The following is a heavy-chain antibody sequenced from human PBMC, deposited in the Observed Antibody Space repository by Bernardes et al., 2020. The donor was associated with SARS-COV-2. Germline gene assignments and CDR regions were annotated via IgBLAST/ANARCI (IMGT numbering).Heavy chain of an antibody. J-gene: IGHJ6*02. CDR2: IKRDGSET. Sequence: GGSLRLSCAGSGFDFSDYWMTWVRQAPGKGLEWVANIKRDGSETYYVDSVKGRYTISRDNGKNLVFLQMNSLRAEDTAVFYCVRSAGMDVWGQGTMVTVSS. CDR3: VRSAGMDV. CDR1: GFDFSDYW. V-gene: IGHV3-7*03.